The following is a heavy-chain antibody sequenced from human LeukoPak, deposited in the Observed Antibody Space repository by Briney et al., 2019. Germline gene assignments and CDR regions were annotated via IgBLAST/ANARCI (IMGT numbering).Heavy chain of an antibody. D-gene: IGHD4-17*01. V-gene: IGHV3-7*01. CDR2: IKQDGGEK. Sequence: GGSLRLSCAASGFTFSTYWMSWVRQAPGKGLEWVANIKQDGGEKYYVDSVKGRFTISRDNAKNSLYLQMNSLRTEDTAVYYCARGYGDPLDYYYYMDVRGNETTVTVSS. CDR1: GFTFSTYW. J-gene: IGHJ6*03. CDR3: ARGYGDPLDYYYYMDV.